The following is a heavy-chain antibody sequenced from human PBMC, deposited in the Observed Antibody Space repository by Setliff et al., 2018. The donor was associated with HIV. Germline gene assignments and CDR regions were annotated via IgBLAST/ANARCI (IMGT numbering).Heavy chain of an antibody. CDR3: ARALGFSSGGDNAFDI. Sequence: PSETLSLTCTVSGASIWNYYWSWIRQAPGKGLEWIGFIHFTGSSNYNPSLKSRVTTSVDTSKNQFSLKLSSVTAADTAVYYCARALGFSSGGDNAFDIWGQGTMVTVSS. J-gene: IGHJ3*02. D-gene: IGHD1-26*01. CDR1: GASIWNYY. V-gene: IGHV4-4*08. CDR2: IHFTGSS.